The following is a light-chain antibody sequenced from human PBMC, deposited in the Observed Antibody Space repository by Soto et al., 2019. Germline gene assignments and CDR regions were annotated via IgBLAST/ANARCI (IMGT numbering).Light chain of an antibody. CDR2: GAS. V-gene: IGKV3-15*01. Sequence: EIVMTQSPATLSVSPGERATLSCRASQSVSSNLAWYQQKPGQAPRLLISGASTRATGIPARFSGSGSGTELTLTISSLQSEDFAVYYCQQYNAWPPTFGQGTRLEIK. J-gene: IGKJ5*01. CDR3: QQYNAWPPT. CDR1: QSVSSN.